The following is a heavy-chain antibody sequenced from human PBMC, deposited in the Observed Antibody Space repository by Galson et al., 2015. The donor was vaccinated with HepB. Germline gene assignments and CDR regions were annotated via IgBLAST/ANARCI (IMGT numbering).Heavy chain of an antibody. CDR1: GVTFSSYA. J-gene: IGHJ4*02. CDR3: ARDSGSSSPLPDH. Sequence: SLRLACAASGVTFSSYAMHWVRQAPGEGLEWVAVISYDGSNKYYADSMKGRFTISRDNHKNTLYLQMNSLRAEDTAVYYCARDSGSSSPLPDHWRQGTLVTLSS. V-gene: IGHV3-30*04. D-gene: IGHD1-26*01. CDR2: ISYDGSNK.